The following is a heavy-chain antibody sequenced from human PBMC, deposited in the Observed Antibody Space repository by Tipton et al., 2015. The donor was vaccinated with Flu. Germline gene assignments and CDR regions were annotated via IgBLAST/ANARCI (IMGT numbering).Heavy chain of an antibody. Sequence: TLSLTCTVSGGSISSYYWSWIRQPPGKGLEWIGYIYYCGSTNYNPALKSRVTISVDTSKNQFSLKLSSVTAADTAVYYCATYGSGSYSNYWGQGTLVTVSS. J-gene: IGHJ4*02. CDR2: IYYCGST. CDR3: ATYGSGSYSNY. D-gene: IGHD3-10*01. V-gene: IGHV4-59*01. CDR1: GGSISSYY.